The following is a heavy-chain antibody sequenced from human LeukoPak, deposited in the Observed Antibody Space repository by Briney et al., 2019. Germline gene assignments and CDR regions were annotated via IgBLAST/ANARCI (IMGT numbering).Heavy chain of an antibody. D-gene: IGHD6-6*01. CDR3: AKGSSSSRPYYFDY. CDR1: GFTFYNYA. V-gene: IGHV3-23*01. Sequence: PGGSLRLSCAASGFTFYNYAMSWVRQAAGKRLECVSAITGSGTDTFHAVSVKGRFTISRDNSESTLYLQMNSLRAEDTATYYCAKGSSSSRPYYFDYWGQGTLVTVSS. CDR2: ITGSGTDT. J-gene: IGHJ4*02.